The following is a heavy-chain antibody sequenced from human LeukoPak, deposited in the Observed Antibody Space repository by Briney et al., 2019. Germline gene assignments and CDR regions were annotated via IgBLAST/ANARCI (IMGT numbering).Heavy chain of an antibody. CDR2: ICYSGST. Sequence: SSETLSLTCTVSGDSISSSRYYWGWIRQPPGKGLEWVGYICYSGSTNYNPSLKSRVSISVDKTENQSSLKLSSVTAADTAVYYCARDYSWFDPWGQGTGVTVSA. CDR1: GDSISSSRYY. D-gene: IGHD3-10*01. J-gene: IGHJ5*02. CDR3: ARDYSWFDP. V-gene: IGHV4-61*05.